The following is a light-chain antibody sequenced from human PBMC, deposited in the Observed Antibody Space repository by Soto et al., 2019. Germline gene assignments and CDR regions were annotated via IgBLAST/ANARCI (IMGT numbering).Light chain of an antibody. V-gene: IGKV1-39*01. CDR2: AAS. J-gene: IGKJ4*01. Sequence: DIQMTQSPSSLSASVGDRVTITCRASQSINSYLNWYQQKPGNAPRLLIYAASNLQSGVPSRFSGSGSGTEFSLTISSLQPEDFATYPCQQSYSTPLSFGGGTKVEIK. CDR3: QQSYSTPLS. CDR1: QSINSY.